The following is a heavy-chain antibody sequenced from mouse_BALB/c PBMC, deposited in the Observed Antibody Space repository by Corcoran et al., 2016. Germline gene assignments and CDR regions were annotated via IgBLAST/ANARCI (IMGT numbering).Heavy chain of an antibody. CDR2: IWWDDDK. J-gene: IGHJ4*01. V-gene: IGHV8-8*01. CDR1: GFSLTTSGMG. D-gene: IGHD2-1*01. Sequence: QVTLKESGPGILQPSQTLSLTCSFSGFSLTTSGMGVGWIRRPSGKGLEWLAHIWWDDDKRYNPALKSRLTISKDTTSNQVFLKIASVDTADTATYYCARIYYGNYGYAMDYWGQGTSVTVSS. CDR3: ARIYYGNYGYAMDY.